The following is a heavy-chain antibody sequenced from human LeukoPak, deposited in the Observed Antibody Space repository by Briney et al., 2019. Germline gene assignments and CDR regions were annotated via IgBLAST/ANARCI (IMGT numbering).Heavy chain of an antibody. J-gene: IGHJ4*02. CDR1: GFTFGDYA. CDR2: IRSKAYGGTT. D-gene: IGHD2-2*01. CDR3: TRYCSSTSCQFDY. Sequence: PGRSLRLSCTASGFTFGDYARSWVRQAPGKGLEWVGFIRSKAYGGTTEYAVSVKGRFTISRDNSKRVAYLQMNSLKTKDTGVYYCTRYCSSTSCQFDYWGQGTLVTVSS. V-gene: IGHV3-49*04.